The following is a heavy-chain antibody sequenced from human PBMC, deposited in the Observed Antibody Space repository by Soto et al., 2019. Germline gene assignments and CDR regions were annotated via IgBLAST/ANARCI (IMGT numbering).Heavy chain of an antibody. J-gene: IGHJ4*02. Sequence: GESLKISCKGSGYIFTNYWIGWVRQMPGKGLEWMGIIYPGDSDTKYSPSFQGQVTISADKSITTAYLQWSSLKASGTAMYYCASLSYYDSSGAFDYWGQGTLVTVSS. CDR1: GYIFTNYW. CDR2: IYPGDSDT. CDR3: ASLSYYDSSGAFDY. V-gene: IGHV5-51*01. D-gene: IGHD3-22*01.